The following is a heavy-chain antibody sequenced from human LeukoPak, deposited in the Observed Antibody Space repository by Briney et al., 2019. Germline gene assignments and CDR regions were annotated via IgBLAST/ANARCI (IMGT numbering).Heavy chain of an antibody. CDR3: ARRPCSGGSCYFRTDAFDI. V-gene: IGHV4-34*01. Sequence: SETLSLTCAVYGGSFSGYYWSWICQPLGKGLEWIGEINHSGSTNYNPSLKSRVTISVDTSKNQFSLKLSSVTAADTAVYYCARRPCSGGSCYFRTDAFDIWGQGTMVTVSS. D-gene: IGHD2-15*01. J-gene: IGHJ3*02. CDR1: GGSFSGYY. CDR2: INHSGST.